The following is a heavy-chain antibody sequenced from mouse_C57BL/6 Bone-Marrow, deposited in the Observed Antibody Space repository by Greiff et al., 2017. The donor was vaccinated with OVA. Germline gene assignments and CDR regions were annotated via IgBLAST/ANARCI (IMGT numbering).Heavy chain of an antibody. D-gene: IGHD1-1*01. Sequence: QVQLQQSGAELVRPGASVTLSCKASGYTFTDYEMHWVKQTPVHGLEWIGAIDPETGGTAYNQKFKGKAILTADKSSSTAYMELRSLTSEDSAVYYCTRSGYGSSYYFDYWGQGTTLTVSS. CDR2: IDPETGGT. CDR3: TRSGYGSSYYFDY. V-gene: IGHV1-15*01. CDR1: GYTFTDYE. J-gene: IGHJ2*01.